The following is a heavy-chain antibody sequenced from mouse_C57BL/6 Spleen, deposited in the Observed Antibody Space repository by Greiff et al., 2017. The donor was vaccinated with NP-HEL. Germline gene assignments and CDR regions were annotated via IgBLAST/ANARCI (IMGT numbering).Heavy chain of an antibody. V-gene: IGHV14-4*01. CDR1: GFNIKDDY. J-gene: IGHJ2*01. D-gene: IGHD1-1*01. CDR3: TPFITTVVPYFDY. Sequence: VHVKQSGAELVRPGASVKLSCTASGFNIKDDYMHWVKQRPEQGLEWIGWIDPENGDTEYASKFQGKATITADTSSNTAYLQLSSLTSEDTAVYYCTPFITTVVPYFDYWGQGTTLTVSS. CDR2: IDPENGDT.